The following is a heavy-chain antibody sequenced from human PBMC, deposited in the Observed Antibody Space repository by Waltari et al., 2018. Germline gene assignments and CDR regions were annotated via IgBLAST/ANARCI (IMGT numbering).Heavy chain of an antibody. CDR3: ATGSGYNYYYYGMDV. Sequence: VQLVQSGAEVKKPGATVKISCKASGGTFSSYAISWVRQAPGQGLEWMGGIIPIFGTANYAQKFQGRVTITTDESTSTAYMELSSLRSEDTAVYYCATGSGYNYYYYGMDVWGQGTTVTVSS. V-gene: IGHV1-69*05. D-gene: IGHD3-3*01. CDR2: IIPIFGTA. J-gene: IGHJ6*02. CDR1: GGTFSSYA.